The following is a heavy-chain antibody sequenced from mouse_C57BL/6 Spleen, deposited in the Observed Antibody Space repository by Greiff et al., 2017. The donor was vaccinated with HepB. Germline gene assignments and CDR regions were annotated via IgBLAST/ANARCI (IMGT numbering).Heavy chain of an antibody. CDR3: ARDGGYDGGDYAMDY. CDR2: IYPRSGNT. V-gene: IGHV1-81*01. CDR1: GYTFTSYG. D-gene: IGHD2-2*01. Sequence: VQLQQSGAELARPGASVKLSCKASGYTFTSYGISWVKQRTGQGLEWIGEIYPRSGNTYYNEKFKGKATLTADKSSSTAYMELRSLTSEDSAVYVCARDGGYDGGDYAMDYWGQGTSVTVSS. J-gene: IGHJ4*01.